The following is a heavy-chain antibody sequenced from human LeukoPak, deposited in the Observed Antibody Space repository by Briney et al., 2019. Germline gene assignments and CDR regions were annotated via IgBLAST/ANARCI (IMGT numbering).Heavy chain of an antibody. D-gene: IGHD1-7*01. CDR1: GFTFSSYA. CDR2: ISGSGGST. V-gene: IGHV3-23*01. J-gene: IGHJ6*03. Sequence: GGSLGLSCAASGFTFSSYAMSWVRQAPGKGLEWVSAISGSGGSTYYADSVKGRFTISRDNSKNTLYLQMNSLRAEDTAVYYCARGITGTTSHYYYYYYMDVWGKGTTVTVSS. CDR3: ARGITGTTSHYYYYYYMDV.